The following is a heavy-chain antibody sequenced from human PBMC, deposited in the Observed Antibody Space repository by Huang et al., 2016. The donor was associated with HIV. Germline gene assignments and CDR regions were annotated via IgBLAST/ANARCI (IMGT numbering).Heavy chain of an antibody. CDR3: ARHFSYYDSSGYTPWDAFDI. CDR2: IYYSGST. V-gene: IGHV4-39*01. D-gene: IGHD3-22*01. CDR1: GGSITSCSSY. J-gene: IGHJ3*02. Sequence: QLQLQGSGPGLVKPSETLSLTCTVSGGSITSCSSYWGWIRQPPGKGLEWVGSIYYSGSTDYNPSLKSRVTVSVDTSKNQFSRKLSSVTAADTAVYYCARHFSYYDSSGYTPWDAFDIWGQGTMVTVSS.